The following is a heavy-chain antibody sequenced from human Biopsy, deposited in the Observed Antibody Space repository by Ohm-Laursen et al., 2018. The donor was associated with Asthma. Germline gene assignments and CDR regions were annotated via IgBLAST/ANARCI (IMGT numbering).Heavy chain of an antibody. V-gene: IGHV4-31*02. J-gene: IGHJ4*02. CDR1: GASINSGGYY. CDR2: IYYSGST. Sequence: TLSLTCAVSGASINSGGYYWSWIRQHPGKGLEWIGYIYYSGSTYYNPSLKSRVTISVDTSKNQFSLKLSSVTAADTAVYYCARGPPVDREDWGQGTLVTVSS. D-gene: IGHD5-24*01. CDR3: ARGPPVDRED.